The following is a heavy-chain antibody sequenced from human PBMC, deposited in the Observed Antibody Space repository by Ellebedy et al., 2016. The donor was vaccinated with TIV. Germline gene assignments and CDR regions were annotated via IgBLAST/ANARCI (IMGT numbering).Heavy chain of an antibody. D-gene: IGHD2-21*02. CDR3: ARDDSYGLDV. CDR2: INSDGSTT. Sequence: GESLKISCAASGFTFSERWMHWVRQAPGKGLVWVSHINSDGSTTSYADSVKGRFTTSRDNAKNPLYLQMNSLRAEDTAVYYCARDDSYGLDVWGQGTTVTVSS. J-gene: IGHJ6*02. V-gene: IGHV3-74*01. CDR1: GFTFSERW.